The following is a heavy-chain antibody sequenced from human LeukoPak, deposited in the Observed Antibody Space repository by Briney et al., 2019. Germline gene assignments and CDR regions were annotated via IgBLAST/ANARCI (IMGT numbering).Heavy chain of an antibody. J-gene: IGHJ5*02. CDR1: GFTFSSYA. CDR2: ISGSGGST. Sequence: GGSLRLSCAASGFTFSSYAMSWVRQAPGKGLEWVSAISGSGGSTYYADSVKGRFTISRDNSNSTLYLQMNSLRAEDTAIYYCAKDSTAWSNWFDPWGQGTLVTVSS. V-gene: IGHV3-23*01. CDR3: AKDSTAWSNWFDP. D-gene: IGHD2/OR15-2a*01.